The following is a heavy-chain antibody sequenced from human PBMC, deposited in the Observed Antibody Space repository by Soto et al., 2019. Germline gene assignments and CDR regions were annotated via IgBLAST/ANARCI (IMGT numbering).Heavy chain of an antibody. V-gene: IGHV4-30-2*01. J-gene: IGHJ4*02. Sequence: QLQLQESGSGLVKPSQTLSLTCTVSGGSISSGGYSWSWMRQPPGKGLEWIGYIYHSGSTYYNPSLKRRVTISLGRPKNHFSLKLSSVSAADTAVYYCARAQWLVLDYWGQGTLVTVSS. D-gene: IGHD6-19*01. CDR3: ARAQWLVLDY. CDR2: IYHSGST. CDR1: GGSISSGGYS.